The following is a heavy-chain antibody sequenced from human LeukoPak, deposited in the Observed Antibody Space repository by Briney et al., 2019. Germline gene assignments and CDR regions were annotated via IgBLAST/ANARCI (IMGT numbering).Heavy chain of an antibody. D-gene: IGHD2-2*01. CDR3: ARGPDIVVVPAAMLLDY. V-gene: IGHV3-30*04. CDR2: ISYDGSNK. J-gene: IGHJ4*02. Sequence: GGSLRLSCAASGFTFSSYAMHWVRQAPGKGLEWVAVISYDGSNKYYADSVKGRFTISRDNSKNTLYLQMNSLRAEDTAVYYCARGPDIVVVPAAMLLDYWGQGTLVTVSS. CDR1: GFTFSSYA.